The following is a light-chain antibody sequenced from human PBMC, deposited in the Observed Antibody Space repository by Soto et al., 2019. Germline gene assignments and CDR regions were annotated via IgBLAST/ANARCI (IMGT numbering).Light chain of an antibody. CDR3: PQYRTSPIT. J-gene: IGKJ5*01. CDR2: GAS. Sequence: ETVLTQSPGTLSLSPGERATLSCRASQSITNNYLAWYQQKPGQAPRLLIYGASSRVTGIPDRFSGSGYGTDFTLTISRLEPEDFAVYYCPQYRTSPITFGQGTRLEIK. V-gene: IGKV3-20*01. CDR1: QSITNNY.